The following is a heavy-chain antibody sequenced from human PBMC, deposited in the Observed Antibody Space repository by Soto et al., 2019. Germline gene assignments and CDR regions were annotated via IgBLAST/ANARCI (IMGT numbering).Heavy chain of an antibody. CDR2: IYHSGST. D-gene: IGHD5-18*01. Sequence: PSETLSLTCAVSGGSISSSNWWSWVRQPPGKGLEWIGEIYHSGSTNYNPSLKSRVTISVDKSKNQFSLKLSSVTAADTAVYYCARDLRDTAMDYYFDYWGQGTLVTVS. J-gene: IGHJ4*02. V-gene: IGHV4-4*02. CDR3: ARDLRDTAMDYYFDY. CDR1: GGSISSSNW.